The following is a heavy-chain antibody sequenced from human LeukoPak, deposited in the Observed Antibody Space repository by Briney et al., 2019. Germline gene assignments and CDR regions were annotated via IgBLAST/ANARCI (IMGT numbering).Heavy chain of an antibody. Sequence: GGSLRLSCAASGFTFSSYAMSWVRQAPGKGLEWVAVVSYDGNKKYYADPVKGRFTISRDNSKNTLYLQLSSLRAEDTAAYYCAKDYIAVSGYNPPYDYWGQGTLVTVSS. CDR1: GFTFSSYA. CDR2: VSYDGNKK. V-gene: IGHV3-30*18. D-gene: IGHD6-19*01. CDR3: AKDYIAVSGYNPPYDY. J-gene: IGHJ4*02.